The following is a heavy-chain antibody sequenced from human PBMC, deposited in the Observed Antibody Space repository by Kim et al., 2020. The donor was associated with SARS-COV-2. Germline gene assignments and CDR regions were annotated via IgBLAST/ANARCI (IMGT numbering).Heavy chain of an antibody. CDR1: GYSFSSYW. Sequence: GESLKISCKGSGYSFSSYWISWVRQMPGKGLEWMGRIDPSDSYTNYSPSFQGHVTISADKSISTAYLQWSSLKASDTAMYYCASSSDEYGSGTHFDYWGQGTLVTVSS. CDR2: IDPSDSYT. V-gene: IGHV5-10-1*01. J-gene: IGHJ4*02. CDR3: ASSSDEYGSGTHFDY. D-gene: IGHD3-10*01.